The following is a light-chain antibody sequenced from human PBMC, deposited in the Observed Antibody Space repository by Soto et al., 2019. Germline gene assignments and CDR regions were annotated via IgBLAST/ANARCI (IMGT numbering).Light chain of an antibody. Sequence: DIQMTQSPSSLSASVGDRVTITCRASQSIRSHLNWYQQKPGKAPKLLIFATSSLQSGVPSRFSGSGSGTDFTLSISSLQPEDFATYYCQQSYSTPLTFGGGTKVEIK. CDR1: QSIRSH. CDR2: ATS. CDR3: QQSYSTPLT. V-gene: IGKV1-39*01. J-gene: IGKJ4*01.